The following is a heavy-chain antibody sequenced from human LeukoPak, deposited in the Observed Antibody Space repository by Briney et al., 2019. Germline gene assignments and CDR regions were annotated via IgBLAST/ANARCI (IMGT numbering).Heavy chain of an antibody. CDR3: VKGVGYGLIDY. CDR2: IYYSGRT. Sequence: SQSLSLTCTVSGDSISVGSYFCSSIRQPPGKGLEWNGYIYYSGRTYYNASLQSRVTISIDTSENQFSLRLNSVTAADTAMYYCVKGVGYGLIDYWGPGTLVTVSS. J-gene: IGHJ4*02. V-gene: IGHV4-30-4*07. D-gene: IGHD5-12*01. CDR1: GDSISVGSYF.